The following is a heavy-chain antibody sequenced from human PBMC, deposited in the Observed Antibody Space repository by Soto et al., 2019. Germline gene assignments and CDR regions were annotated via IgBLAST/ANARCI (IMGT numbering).Heavy chain of an antibody. J-gene: IGHJ3*02. CDR2: VYPGDSDT. D-gene: IGHD3-22*01. CDR3: ARQGVQSSADALDI. Sequence: ESLKISCKGSGCSFTSYWIGWLRQMPGKGLEWMGIVYPGDSDTRYSRSFQGQVTISADKSISTAYLQWSSLKASDTAMYYCARQGVQSSADALDIWGQGTMVPVS. CDR1: GCSFTSYW. V-gene: IGHV5-51*01.